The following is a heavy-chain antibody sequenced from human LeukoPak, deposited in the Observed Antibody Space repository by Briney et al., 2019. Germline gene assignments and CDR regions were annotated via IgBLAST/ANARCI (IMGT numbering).Heavy chain of an antibody. CDR1: GFTFSSYG. CDR2: IWYDGSNK. V-gene: IGHV3-33*01. D-gene: IGHD6-19*01. CDR3: ARGSIAVAYFDY. Sequence: GGSLRLSCAASGFTFSSYGMHWVRQAPGKGLEWVAVIWYDGSNKYYADSVKGRFTISRDNSKNTPYLQMNSLRAEDTAVYYRARGSIAVAYFDYWGQGTLVTVSS. J-gene: IGHJ4*02.